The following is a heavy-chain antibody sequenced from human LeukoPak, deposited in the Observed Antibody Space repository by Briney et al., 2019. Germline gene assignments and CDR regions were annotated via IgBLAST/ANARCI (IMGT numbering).Heavy chain of an antibody. CDR2: IYYSGST. V-gene: IGHV4-39*07. CDR1: GGSISSSSYY. J-gene: IGHJ4*02. D-gene: IGHD6-13*01. CDR3: ARDGEQQLVNRGGYY. Sequence: SETLSLTCTVSGGSISSSSYYWGWIRQPPGKGLEWIGSIYYSGSTYYNPSLKSRVTISVDTSKNQFSLKLSSVTAADTAVYYCARDGEQQLVNRGGYYWGQGTLVTVSS.